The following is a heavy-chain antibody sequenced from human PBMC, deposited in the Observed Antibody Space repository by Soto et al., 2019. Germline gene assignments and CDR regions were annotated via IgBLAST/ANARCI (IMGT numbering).Heavy chain of an antibody. CDR2: INHRGSR. CDR1: GVSFRDSD. Sequence: PSETLSLTCAVYGVSFRDSDWNWIRQPPGKGLEWIGEINHRGSRNYNPSLEGRVRISVDTSKNQFSLNVSSVTAADTAVYYCARGFASRSYFNDFDIWGQGTMVTVSS. V-gene: IGHV4-34*01. J-gene: IGHJ3*02. D-gene: IGHD3-10*01. CDR3: ARGFASRSYFNDFDI.